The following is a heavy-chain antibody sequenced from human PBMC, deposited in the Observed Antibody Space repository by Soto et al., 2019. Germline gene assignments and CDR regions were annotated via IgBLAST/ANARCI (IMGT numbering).Heavy chain of an antibody. D-gene: IGHD3-22*01. CDR1: GFTVSNNY. CDR2: IYIGGST. V-gene: IGHV3-53*04. Sequence: EVQLVESGGGLVQPGGSLRLSCAASGFTVSNNYMTWVRQAPGKGLEWVSIIYIGGSTYYADSVKGRFTISRHNSKNTVYLEMNSLRAEDTAVYYCARGTSVVSDAFDIWCQGTMVTVSS. J-gene: IGHJ3*02. CDR3: ARGTSVVSDAFDI.